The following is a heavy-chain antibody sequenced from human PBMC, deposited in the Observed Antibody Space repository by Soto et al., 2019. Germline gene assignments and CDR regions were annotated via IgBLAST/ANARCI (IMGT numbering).Heavy chain of an antibody. CDR3: ARVVSSGYPYYFDY. V-gene: IGHV1-3*01. Sequence: ASVKVSGKASGYTFTSYAMHWVRQAPGQRLEWMGWINAGNGNTKYSQKFQGRVTITRDTSASTAYMELSSLRSEDTAVYYCARVVSSGYPYYFDYWGQGTLVTVSS. D-gene: IGHD3-22*01. CDR2: INAGNGNT. CDR1: GYTFTSYA. J-gene: IGHJ4*02.